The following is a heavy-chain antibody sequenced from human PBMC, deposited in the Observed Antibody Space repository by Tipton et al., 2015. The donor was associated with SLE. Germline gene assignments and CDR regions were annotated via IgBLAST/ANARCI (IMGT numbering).Heavy chain of an antibody. J-gene: IGHJ4*02. V-gene: IGHV4-59*08. D-gene: IGHD2-8*01. CDR2: ISDGGGT. CDR3: ARFLYYLDPKGVKDYYFDS. Sequence: TLSLTCSVSGGSISSNYWIWIRQPPGKGLEWIGYISDGGGTNYNPSLKSRVTISVDPAKNQFSLKLTSVTAADTAVYYCARFLYYLDPKGVKDYYFDSWGQGTLVTVSS. CDR1: GGSISSNY.